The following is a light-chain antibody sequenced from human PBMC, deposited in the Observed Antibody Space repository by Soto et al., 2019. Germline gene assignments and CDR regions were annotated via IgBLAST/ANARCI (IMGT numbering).Light chain of an antibody. CDR2: DVS. CDR1: SSDVGGYNY. J-gene: IGLJ1*01. V-gene: IGLV2-14*01. Sequence: QSVLTQPASVSGSPGQSITISCTGTSSDVGGYNYVSWYQQHPGKAPKLMIYDVSNRPSGVSNRFSGSKSGNTASLAISGLQAEDEAGYYCSSYTSSSTYVFRSGTTVAVL. CDR3: SSYTSSSTYV.